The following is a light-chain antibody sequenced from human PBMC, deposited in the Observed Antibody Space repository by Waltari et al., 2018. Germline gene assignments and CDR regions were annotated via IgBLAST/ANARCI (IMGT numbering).Light chain of an antibody. J-gene: IGLJ3*02. CDR2: DVT. V-gene: IGLV2-14*03. Sequence: QSALTQPASASGSPGQSTTISCIGTSSDIGAYAYVSWYQQTPGKAPKLLIYDVTKWPSGISNRFSGSKSGNTASLTISGLQTEDEAHYYCSSFTSSTTWVFGGGTKVTVL. CDR1: SSDIGAYAY. CDR3: SSFTSSTTWV.